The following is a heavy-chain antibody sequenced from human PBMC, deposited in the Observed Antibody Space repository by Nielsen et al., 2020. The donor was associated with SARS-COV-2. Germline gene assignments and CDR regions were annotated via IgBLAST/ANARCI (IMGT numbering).Heavy chain of an antibody. D-gene: IGHD4-17*01. CDR2: IIPMSGTT. Sequence: SVKVSCKASGGTFSSYVINWVRQAPGQGLEWMGGIIPMSGTTNYAQKFQERVTITRDMSTSTAYMELSSLRSEDTAVYYCAAAPYGDYVKWWWFDPWGQGTLVTVSS. CDR1: GGTFSSYV. J-gene: IGHJ5*02. CDR3: AAAPYGDYVKWWWFDP. V-gene: IGHV1-69*05.